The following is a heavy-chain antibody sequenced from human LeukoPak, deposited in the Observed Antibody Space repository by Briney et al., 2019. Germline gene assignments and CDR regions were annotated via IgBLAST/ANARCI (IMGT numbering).Heavy chain of an antibody. J-gene: IGHJ4*02. V-gene: IGHV4-4*07. Sequence: PSETLSLTCTVSGGSISSYYWSWIRQPAGKGLEWIGRIYTSGNPNYNPSLKSRVTMSLDTSKNLFSLNLSSVTAADTAVYYCARSGGSAFQLDYWGQGTLVTVSS. CDR1: GGSISSYY. D-gene: IGHD3-16*01. CDR2: IYTSGNP. CDR3: ARSGGSAFQLDY.